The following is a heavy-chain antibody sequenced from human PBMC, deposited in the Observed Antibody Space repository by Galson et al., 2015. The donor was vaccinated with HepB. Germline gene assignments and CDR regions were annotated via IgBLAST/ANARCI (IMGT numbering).Heavy chain of an antibody. J-gene: IGHJ6*03. CDR2: ISGSGDTT. CDR1: GFTFSSHA. V-gene: IGHV3-23*01. CDR3: AKRISITFFGPGKNYMGV. D-gene: IGHD3-3*01. Sequence: SLRLSCAASGFTFSSHAMSWVRQAPGKGLEWVSGISGSGDTTYYAGSVEGRFTISRDNYKNTLYMQINSLTAEDTAVYYCAKRISITFFGPGKNYMGVWGKGTTVTVSS.